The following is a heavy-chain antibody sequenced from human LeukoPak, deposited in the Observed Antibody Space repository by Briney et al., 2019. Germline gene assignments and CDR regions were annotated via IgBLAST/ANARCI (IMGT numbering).Heavy chain of an antibody. Sequence: SETLSLTCTVSGGSISSYYWSWIRQPPGKGLEWIGYIYYSGSTNYNPSLKSRVTISVDTSKNQFSLKLSSVTAADTAVYNCARSISGSYLDYWGQGTLVTVSS. V-gene: IGHV4-59*01. CDR2: IYYSGST. CDR3: ARSISGSYLDY. D-gene: IGHD1-26*01. CDR1: GGSISSYY. J-gene: IGHJ4*02.